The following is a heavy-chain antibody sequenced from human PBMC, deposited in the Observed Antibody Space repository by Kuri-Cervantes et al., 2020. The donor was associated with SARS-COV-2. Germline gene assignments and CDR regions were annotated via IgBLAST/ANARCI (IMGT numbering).Heavy chain of an antibody. V-gene: IGHV1-2*02. J-gene: IGHJ4*02. CDR2: INPNSGGT. CDR3: ARKSNYHGPIDY. Sequence: ASVKVSCKASGYTFTGYYMHWVRQAPGQGLEWMGWINPNSGGTNYAQKFQGRVNMTRDTSISTAYMELSRLRSDDTAVYYCARKSNYHGPIDYWGQGTLVTVSS. D-gene: IGHD4-11*01. CDR1: GYTFTGYY.